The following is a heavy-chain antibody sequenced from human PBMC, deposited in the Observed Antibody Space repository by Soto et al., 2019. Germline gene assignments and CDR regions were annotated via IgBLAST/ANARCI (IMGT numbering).Heavy chain of an antibody. CDR3: ANYGSSGWQVHFDY. J-gene: IGHJ4*02. Sequence: GGSLRLSCAASGFTFSSYAMSWVRQAPGKGLEWVSAISGSGGSTYYADSVKGRFTISRDNSKNTLYLQMNSLRAEDTAVYYCANYGSSGWQVHFDYWGQGTLVTVSS. D-gene: IGHD6-19*01. V-gene: IGHV3-23*01. CDR2: ISGSGGST. CDR1: GFTFSSYA.